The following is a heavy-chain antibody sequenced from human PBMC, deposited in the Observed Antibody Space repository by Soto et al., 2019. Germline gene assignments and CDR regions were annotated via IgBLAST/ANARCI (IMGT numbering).Heavy chain of an antibody. J-gene: IGHJ3*02. Sequence: QMQLEESGPGLVKPLETLSLTCSVSCGSVSDYDLHWIRQSPGKGLEWIGDLSSSGATSYSPPLKSRVTISLDSCKKQLSLTMTSVTAADAALYYCASSIWNEEADRDGTLNIWGQGTQVTVSS. CDR2: LSSSGAT. CDR3: ASSIWNEEADRDGTLNI. V-gene: IGHV4-59*08. D-gene: IGHD6-13*01. CDR1: CGSVSDYD.